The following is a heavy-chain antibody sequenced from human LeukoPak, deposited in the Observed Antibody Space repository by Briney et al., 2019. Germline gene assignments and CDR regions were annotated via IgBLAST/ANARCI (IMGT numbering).Heavy chain of an antibody. CDR3: ARDCSSSWYATPHPYFDY. V-gene: IGHV3-48*03. CDR2: ISSSGSTI. J-gene: IGHJ4*02. Sequence: GGSLRLSCAASGFTFSSYEMNWVRQAPGKGLEWVSYISSSGSTIHYADSVKGRFTISRDNAKNSLYLQMNSLRAEDTAVYYCARDCSSSWYATPHPYFDYWGQGTLVTVSS. D-gene: IGHD6-13*01. CDR1: GFTFSSYE.